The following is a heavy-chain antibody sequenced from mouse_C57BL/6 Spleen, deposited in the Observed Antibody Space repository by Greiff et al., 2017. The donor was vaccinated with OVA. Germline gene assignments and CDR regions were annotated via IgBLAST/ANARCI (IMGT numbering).Heavy chain of an antibody. CDR1: GYTFTSYW. CDR2: IDPSDSYT. J-gene: IGHJ3*01. CDR3: ASRGGVPFAY. V-gene: IGHV1-50*01. Sequence: VQLQQPGAELVKPGASVKLSCKASGYTFTSYWMQWVKQRPGQGLEWIGEIDPSDSYTNYNQKFKGKATLTVETSSSTAYMQLSSLTSEDSAVYYCASRGGVPFAYWGQGTLVTVSA.